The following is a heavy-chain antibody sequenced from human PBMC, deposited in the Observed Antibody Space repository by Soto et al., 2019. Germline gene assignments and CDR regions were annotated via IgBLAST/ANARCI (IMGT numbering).Heavy chain of an antibody. D-gene: IGHD3-22*01. CDR3: VKGLNYNPDNIGSHG. CDR2: ISWNSGSA. CDR1: GFTFDDYA. J-gene: IGHJ4*02. V-gene: IGHV3-9*01. Sequence: GGSVRLSCAGSGFTFDDYAMHWVRQLPGKGLEWVSGISWNSGSAAYMDSVKGRFLISRDNAKKSLFLQMRSLRPEDTDLYYCVKGLNYNPDNIGSHGWGQGTLVTVSS.